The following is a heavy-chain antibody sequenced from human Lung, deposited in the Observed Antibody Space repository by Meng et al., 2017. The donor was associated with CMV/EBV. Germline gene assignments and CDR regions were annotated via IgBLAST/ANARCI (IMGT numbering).Heavy chain of an antibody. Sequence: GESLKISCAASGFTCRYFGMHWVRQAPGKGLEGGAVIWYDGSSKYYADSVRGRFTISRDNSKNTLFLIMNSLGAEDTAVYYCAKEDPNTGSFDYWGQGTLVTVSS. CDR2: IWYDGSSK. J-gene: IGHJ4*02. V-gene: IGHV3-33*06. CDR1: GFTCRYFG. CDR3: AKEDPNTGSFDY. D-gene: IGHD5-18*01.